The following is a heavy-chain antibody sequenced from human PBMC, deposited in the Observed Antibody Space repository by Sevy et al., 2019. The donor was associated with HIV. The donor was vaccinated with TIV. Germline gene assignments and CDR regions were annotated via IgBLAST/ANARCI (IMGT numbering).Heavy chain of an antibody. D-gene: IGHD4-17*01. Sequence: GGSLRLSCAASGFTFSSYAMSWVRQAPGQGLEWVSAISGSGGSTYYADSVKGRFTISRDNSKNTLYLQMNSLRAEDTAVYYCAKGDYGDYACLSDWGQGTLVTVSS. CDR1: GFTFSSYA. V-gene: IGHV3-23*01. J-gene: IGHJ4*02. CDR2: ISGSGGST. CDR3: AKGDYGDYACLSD.